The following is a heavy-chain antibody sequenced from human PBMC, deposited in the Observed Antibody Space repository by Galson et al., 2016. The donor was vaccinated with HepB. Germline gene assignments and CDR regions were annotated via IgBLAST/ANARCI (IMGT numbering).Heavy chain of an antibody. CDR1: GYPFSSYW. CDR3: ARHSSVTDYFFEMDV. CDR2: IHPGKSET. J-gene: IGHJ6*02. Sequence: QSGAEVKKPGESLKISCKTSGYPFSSYWIAWVRHMPGKGLEWIGIIHPGKSETEYNPPFQGHITIPADKSISTAHLQWNSVKASDTAIYYCARHSSVTDYFFEMDVWGRGTAVIVSS. D-gene: IGHD2/OR15-2a*01. V-gene: IGHV5-51*01.